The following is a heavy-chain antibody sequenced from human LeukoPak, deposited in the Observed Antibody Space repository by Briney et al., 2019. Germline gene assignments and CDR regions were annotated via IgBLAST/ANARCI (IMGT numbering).Heavy chain of an antibody. Sequence: GGSLRLSCADSGFTVSSNYMRWVRQAPGKGLAWVSTISGSGTSTYYADSVKGRFTISRDNSKNTLYLQMNSLRAEDTAVYYCAKVGVAGSSSWYDYWGQGTLVTVSS. CDR2: ISGSGTST. D-gene: IGHD6-13*01. CDR1: GFTVSSNY. CDR3: AKVGVAGSSSWYDY. V-gene: IGHV3-23*01. J-gene: IGHJ4*02.